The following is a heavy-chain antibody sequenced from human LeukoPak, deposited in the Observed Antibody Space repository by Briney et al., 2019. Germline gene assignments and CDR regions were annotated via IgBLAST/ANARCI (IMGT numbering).Heavy chain of an antibody. V-gene: IGHV4-59*02. CDR2: IHDSGIT. CDR1: GASVSSYY. CDR3: ATIKRGYPFGYFDF. Sequence: PSETLSLTCTVSGASVSSYYWNWIRQPPGKGLEWIGYIHDSGITNYNPALKSRLTLSADTSKNQFSLRLSYVTAADTAVYYCATIKRGYPFGYFDFWGQGILVTVSS. D-gene: IGHD5-18*01. J-gene: IGHJ4*02.